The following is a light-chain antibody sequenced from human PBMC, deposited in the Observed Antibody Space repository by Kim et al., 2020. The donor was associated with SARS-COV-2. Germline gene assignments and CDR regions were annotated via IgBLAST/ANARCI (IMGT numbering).Light chain of an antibody. Sequence: PGQRATNPCSGGSSNIGSNTVNWYQQFPETAPQLLIYSDNQRPSGVPDRYSGSKSGTSASLAISGLQSEDEADYYCAAWDDSLNGVFGGGTQLTVL. CDR2: SDN. J-gene: IGLJ2*01. CDR3: AAWDDSLNGV. V-gene: IGLV1-44*01. CDR1: SSNIGSNT.